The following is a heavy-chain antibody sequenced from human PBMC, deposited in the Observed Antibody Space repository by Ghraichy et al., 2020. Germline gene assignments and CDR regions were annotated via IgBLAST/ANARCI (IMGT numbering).Heavy chain of an antibody. CDR3: SKDLNIAAAAMGFYYYYGMDV. J-gene: IGHJ6*02. CDR2: ISGSGGST. Sequence: GGSLRLSCAASGFTFSSYAMSWVRQAPGKGLEWVSAISGSGGSTYYADSVKGRFTISRDNSKNTLYLQMNSLRAEDTAVYYCSKDLNIAAAAMGFYYYYGMDVWGPGTTVTVSS. CDR1: GFTFSSYA. V-gene: IGHV3-23*01. D-gene: IGHD6-13*01.